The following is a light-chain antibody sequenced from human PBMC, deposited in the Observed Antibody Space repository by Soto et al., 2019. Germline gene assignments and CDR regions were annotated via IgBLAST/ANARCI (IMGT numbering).Light chain of an antibody. CDR2: EVT. Sequence: SALTQPPSASGSPGQSVTISCTGTSSDVGGYNFVSWYQHFPGKAPKLIIYEVTKRPSGVPDRFSGSKSGNTASLTVSGLQTDDEADYYCSSYGGSTNFVFGTGTKVTVL. V-gene: IGLV2-8*01. CDR3: SSYGGSTNFV. CDR1: SSDVGGYNF. J-gene: IGLJ1*01.